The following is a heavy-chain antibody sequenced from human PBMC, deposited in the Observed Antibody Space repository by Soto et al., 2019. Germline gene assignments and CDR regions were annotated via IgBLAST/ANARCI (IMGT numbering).Heavy chain of an antibody. CDR3: ARGRFGMDV. V-gene: IGHV3-53*01. CDR1: TSGFGGSNY. Sequence: PGGSLILSCAASTSGFGGSNYMTGVRQAPGKGLEWVSVIYRDGNTYYVDSVKGRFTISRDNSKNTLYLQMNSLRGEDTAVYYCARGRFGMDVWGQGTTVTVSS. J-gene: IGHJ6*02. CDR2: IYRDGNT.